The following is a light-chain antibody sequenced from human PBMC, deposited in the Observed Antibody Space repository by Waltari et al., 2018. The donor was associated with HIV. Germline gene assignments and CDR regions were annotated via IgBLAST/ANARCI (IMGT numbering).Light chain of an antibody. CDR3: SSYTSSSTQV. CDR2: EVS. J-gene: IGLJ3*02. CDR1: SSDVGGSNY. V-gene: IGLV2-14*01. Sequence: QSALTQPASVSGSPGQSITISCTGTSSDVGGSNYVSWYHQHPGKAPKLMIYEVSNRPSGVSNRFSGSKSGNTASLTISGLQAEDEADYYCSSYTSSSTQVFGGGTKLTVL.